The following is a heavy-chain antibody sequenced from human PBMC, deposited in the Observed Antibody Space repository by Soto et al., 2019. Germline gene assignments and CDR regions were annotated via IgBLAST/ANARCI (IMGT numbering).Heavy chain of an antibody. D-gene: IGHD2-15*01. J-gene: IGHJ5*02. V-gene: IGHV4-4*02. CDR3: ATRPPQIVVTLLPFPS. Sequence: PSETLSLTCDVSGDTISTGGYTWTWVRQPPGKGLEWIGEVYHSGSTRYNPSLKGRVTISVDKPNNQFSLKLTSMTGADTAVYYCATRPPQIVVTLLPFPSWGQGTPVTVSS. CDR2: VYHSGST. CDR1: GDTISTGGYT.